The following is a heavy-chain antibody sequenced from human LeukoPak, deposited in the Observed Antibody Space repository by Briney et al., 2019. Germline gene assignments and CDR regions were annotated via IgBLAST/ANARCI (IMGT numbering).Heavy chain of an antibody. CDR3: ARDLVAHYYDSSGHSFRHAFDI. V-gene: IGHV1-69*05. J-gene: IGHJ3*02. Sequence: SVKVSCKASGGTFSSYAISWVRQAPGQGLEWIGGIIPIFGTANYAQKFQGRVTITTDESTSTAYMELSSLRSEDTAVYYCARDLVAHYYDSSGHSFRHAFDIWGQGTMVTVSS. CDR2: IIPIFGTA. CDR1: GGTFSSYA. D-gene: IGHD3-22*01.